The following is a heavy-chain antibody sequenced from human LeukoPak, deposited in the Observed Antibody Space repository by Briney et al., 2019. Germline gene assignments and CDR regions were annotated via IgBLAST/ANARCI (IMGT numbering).Heavy chain of an antibody. CDR1: GFTFSSYA. CDR3: ARDLPSSSSGGGDY. D-gene: IGHD6-6*01. CDR2: ISYDGSNK. Sequence: GGSLRLSCAASGFTFSSYAMHWVRQAPGKGLEWVAVISYDGSNKYYADSVKGRFTISRDNSKNTLYLQMNSLRAEDTAVYYCARDLPSSSSGGGDYWGQGTLVTVSS. J-gene: IGHJ4*02. V-gene: IGHV3-30-3*01.